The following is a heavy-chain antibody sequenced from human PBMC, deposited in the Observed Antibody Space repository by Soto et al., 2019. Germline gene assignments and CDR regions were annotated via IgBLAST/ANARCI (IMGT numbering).Heavy chain of an antibody. D-gene: IGHD6-19*01. J-gene: IGHJ2*01. V-gene: IGHV3-73*02. CDR2: IRSKANSYAT. CDR1: GFTFSGSA. CDR3: TRVSGWLDWYFDL. Sequence: EVQLVESGGGLVQPGGSLKLSCAASGFTFSGSAMHWIRQASGKGLEWVGRIRSKANSYATAYAASVKGRFTISRDDSKNTAYLQMNSLKTEDTAVYYCTRVSGWLDWYFDLWGRGTLVTVSS.